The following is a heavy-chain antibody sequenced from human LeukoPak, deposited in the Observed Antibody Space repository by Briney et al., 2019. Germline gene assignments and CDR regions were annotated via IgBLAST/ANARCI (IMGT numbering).Heavy chain of an antibody. CDR3: ARVLRGPRDSSGNYYYFDY. CDR2: IDWGDDK. D-gene: IGHD3-22*01. V-gene: IGHV2-70*11. J-gene: IGHJ4*02. CDR1: GFSLRTSGMC. Sequence: SGPTLVNPTQTLTLTCTFSGFSLRTSGMCVSWIRQPPGKALEWLARIDWGDDKYYSTSLKTRLTISKDTSKNQVALTMTNMDPLDTATYYCARVLRGPRDSSGNYYYFDYWGQGTPVTVSS.